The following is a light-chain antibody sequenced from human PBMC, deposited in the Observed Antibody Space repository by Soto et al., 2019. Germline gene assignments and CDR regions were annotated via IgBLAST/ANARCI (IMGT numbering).Light chain of an antibody. Sequence: QSALTQPASVSGSPGQSITISCTGTSSDVGGYNYVSWYQQHPGKAPKIMIYEVGHRPSGVSNRFSGSKSGYTASLTISGLQAEDEADYYCSSYTSSSTLVFGTGTKLPS. CDR1: SSDVGGYNY. V-gene: IGLV2-14*01. CDR3: SSYTSSSTLV. J-gene: IGLJ1*01. CDR2: EVG.